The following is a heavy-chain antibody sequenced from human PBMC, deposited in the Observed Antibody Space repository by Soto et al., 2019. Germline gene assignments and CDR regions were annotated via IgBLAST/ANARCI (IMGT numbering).Heavy chain of an antibody. Sequence: GASVKVSCKASGYTFTSYYMHWVRQAPGQGLEWMGIINPSGGSTSYAQKFQGRVTMTRDTSTSTVYMELSSLRSEDTAVYYCAREGGIVATMDYYYYMDVWGKGTTVTVSS. CDR2: INPSGGST. CDR3: AREGGIVATMDYYYYMDV. CDR1: GYTFTSYY. V-gene: IGHV1-46*03. D-gene: IGHD5-12*01. J-gene: IGHJ6*03.